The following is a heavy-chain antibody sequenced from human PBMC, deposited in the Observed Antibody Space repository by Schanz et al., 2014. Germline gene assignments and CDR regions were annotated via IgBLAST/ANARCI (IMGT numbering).Heavy chain of an antibody. Sequence: QLQLQESGSGLVKPSQTLSLTCGVSGGSISSGGSSWNWIRLPPGKGLEWIGYIYHIGSTYYNPSLKGRVTIRFTSSKNQSSLTLNPVTATDTAVYYCARGFRRGNGKNGYYNWFDPWGQGTLVTVSS. D-gene: IGHD3-22*01. V-gene: IGHV4-30-2*01. CDR1: GGSISSGGSS. CDR3: ARGFRRGNGKNGYYNWFDP. CDR2: IYHIGST. J-gene: IGHJ5*02.